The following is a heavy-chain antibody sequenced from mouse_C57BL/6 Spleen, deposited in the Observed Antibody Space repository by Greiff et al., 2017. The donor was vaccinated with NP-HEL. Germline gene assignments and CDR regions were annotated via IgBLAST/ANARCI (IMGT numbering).Heavy chain of an antibody. D-gene: IGHD1-1*01. CDR1: GYSFTDYN. Sequence: VQLQQSGPELVKPGASVKISCKASGYSFTDYNMNWVKQSNGKSLEWIGVINPNYGTTSYNQKFKGKATLTVDQSSSTAYMQLNSLTSEDSAVYYGARGGDGSSPAWFAYWGQGTLVTVSA. J-gene: IGHJ3*01. V-gene: IGHV1-39*01. CDR2: INPNYGTT. CDR3: ARGGDGSSPAWFAY.